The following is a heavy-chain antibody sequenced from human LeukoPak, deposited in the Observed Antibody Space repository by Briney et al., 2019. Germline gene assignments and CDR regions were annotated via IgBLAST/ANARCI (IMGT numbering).Heavy chain of an antibody. CDR3: ARLKYRSTRPYAHNWFDP. Sequence: SETLSLTCTVSGGSISSYYWSWIRQPAGKGLEWIGRIYTSGSTNYNPSLKSRVTMSVDTSKNQFSLKLSSVTAADTAVYYCARLKYRSTRPYAHNWFDPWGQGTLVTVSS. CDR2: IYTSGST. J-gene: IGHJ5*02. CDR1: GGSISSYY. V-gene: IGHV4-4*07. D-gene: IGHD2-2*01.